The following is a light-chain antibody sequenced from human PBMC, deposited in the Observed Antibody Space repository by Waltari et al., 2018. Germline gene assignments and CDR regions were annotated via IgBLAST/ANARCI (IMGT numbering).Light chain of an antibody. CDR3: SSYTSSSTRV. CDR2: DVS. Sequence: QSALTQPASVSGSPGQSIPISSTGTSSDVGGYNYVSWDQQHPGQAPKLMIYDVSNRPSGVSNRFSGSKSGNTASLTISGLQAEDEADYYCSSYTSSSTRVFGGGTKLTVL. J-gene: IGLJ2*01. CDR1: SSDVGGYNY. V-gene: IGLV2-14*03.